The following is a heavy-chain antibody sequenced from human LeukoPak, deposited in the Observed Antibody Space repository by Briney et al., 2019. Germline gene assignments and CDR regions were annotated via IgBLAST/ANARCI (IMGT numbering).Heavy chain of an antibody. CDR1: GFTFSSYS. Sequence: GGSLRLSCAASGFTFSSYSMNWVRQAPGKGLEWVSSISSSSYIYYADSVRGRFTISRDNAKNSLYLQMNSLRAEDTAVYYCARETYCGGDCYVQYYFDYWGQGTLVTVSS. D-gene: IGHD2-21*02. V-gene: IGHV3-21*01. CDR3: ARETYCGGDCYVQYYFDY. J-gene: IGHJ4*02. CDR2: ISSSSYI.